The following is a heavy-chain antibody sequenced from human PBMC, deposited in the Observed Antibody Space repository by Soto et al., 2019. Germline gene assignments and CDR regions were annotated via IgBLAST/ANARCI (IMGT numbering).Heavy chain of an antibody. CDR3: ARGIKYGDYSRWFDT. V-gene: IGHV1-8*01. Sequence: QVQLVQSGAEVKKPGASVKVSCKASGYIFTKYDINWVRQATGQGLEYLGRINPNSGNTGYVQKFQGRVTMTRYSSINTAYMELNSLRSEDTAVYDCARGIKYGDYSRWFDTWGQGTLVTVAS. CDR2: INPNSGNT. D-gene: IGHD4-17*01. CDR1: GYIFTKYD. J-gene: IGHJ5*02.